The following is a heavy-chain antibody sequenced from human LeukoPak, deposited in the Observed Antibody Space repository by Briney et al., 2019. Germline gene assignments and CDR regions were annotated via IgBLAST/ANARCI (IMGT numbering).Heavy chain of an antibody. CDR2: INHSGST. J-gene: IGHJ2*01. CDR3: ARRRQYDSSLFWNFDL. V-gene: IGHV4-34*01. D-gene: IGHD6-6*01. Sequence: PSETLSLTCAVCGGSFSGYYWSWIRQSPGKGLEWIGEINHSGSTNYNPSLKSRVTISVDTSKNQFSLKLSSVTAADTAVYYCARRRQYDSSLFWNFDLWGRGTLVTVSS. CDR1: GGSFSGYY.